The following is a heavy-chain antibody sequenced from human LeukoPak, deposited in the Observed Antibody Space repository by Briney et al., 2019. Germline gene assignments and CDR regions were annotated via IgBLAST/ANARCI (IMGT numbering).Heavy chain of an antibody. V-gene: IGHV4-38-2*01. CDR2: FYYSGST. Sequence: GSLRLSCAASGFTFSNAWMSWVRQPPGKGLEWIGSFYYSGSTYYNASLKSRVTISVDTSKNQFSLKLSSVTAADTAVYYCATTFYYDSSGYIPDALDIWGQGTMVTVSP. CDR3: ATTFYYDSSGYIPDALDI. CDR1: GFTFSNAW. J-gene: IGHJ3*02. D-gene: IGHD3-22*01.